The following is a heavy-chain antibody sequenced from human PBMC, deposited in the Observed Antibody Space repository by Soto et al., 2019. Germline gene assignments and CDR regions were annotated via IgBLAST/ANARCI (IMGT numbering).Heavy chain of an antibody. J-gene: IGHJ3*02. D-gene: IGHD3-22*01. V-gene: IGHV2-5*02. CDR3: AHRGSITMTYDAFDI. CDR2: IYWDDDK. CDR1: GFSLSTSGVG. Sequence: QITLKESGPPLVKPTQTLTLTCTFSGFSLSTSGVGVGWIRQPPGKALEWLALIYWDDDKRYSPSLKSRLTITKDTSKNQVVLTMTNMDPVDTATYYCAHRGSITMTYDAFDIWGQGTMVTVSS.